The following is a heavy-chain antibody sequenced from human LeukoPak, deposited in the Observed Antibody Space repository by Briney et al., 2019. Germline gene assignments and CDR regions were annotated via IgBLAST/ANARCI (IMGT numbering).Heavy chain of an antibody. V-gene: IGHV4-39*07. J-gene: IGHJ4*02. Sequence: SETLSLTCTVSGGSISSSSYYWSWIRQPPGKGPEWIGEINHSGSTNYNPSLKSRVTISVDTSKNQFSLKLSSVTAADTAVYYCARRGGYTYYYGSGSRSFDYWGQGTLVTVSS. CDR2: INHSGST. CDR3: ARRGGYTYYYGSGSRSFDY. D-gene: IGHD3-10*01. CDR1: GGSISSSSYY.